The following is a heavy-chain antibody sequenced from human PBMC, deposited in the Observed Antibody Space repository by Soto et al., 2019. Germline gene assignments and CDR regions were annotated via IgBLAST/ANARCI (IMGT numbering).Heavy chain of an antibody. CDR2: IYYSGST. D-gene: IGHD2-2*01. V-gene: IGHV4-61*08. J-gene: IGHJ6*03. CDR3: ARFPPYCSSTSCYYYSYRAV. CDR1: GGSISSGDYY. Sequence: SETLSLTCTVSGGSISSGDYYWSWIRQPPGKGLEWIGYIYYSGSTNYNPSLKSRVTISVDTSKNQFSLKLSSVTAADTAVYNCARFPPYCSSTSCYYYSYRAVGGKGTTVPVSS.